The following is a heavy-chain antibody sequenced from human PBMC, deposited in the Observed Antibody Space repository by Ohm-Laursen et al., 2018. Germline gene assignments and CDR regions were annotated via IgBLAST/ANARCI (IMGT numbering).Heavy chain of an antibody. J-gene: IGHJ4*02. D-gene: IGHD7-27*01. CDR1: GFTFSSYN. Sequence: GSLRLSCSASGFTFSSYNMNWFRQAPGKGLEWVSSISGGSGYIYYADSVKGRFTISRDNAKNSLYLQMDSLRVEDSAVYYCATETGWNYFDYWGQGTLVTVSS. V-gene: IGHV3-21*01. CDR2: ISGGSGYI. CDR3: ATETGWNYFDY.